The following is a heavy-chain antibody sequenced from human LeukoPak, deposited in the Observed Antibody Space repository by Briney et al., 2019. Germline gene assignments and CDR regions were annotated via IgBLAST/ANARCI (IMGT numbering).Heavy chain of an antibody. CDR1: GYTFSSYW. D-gene: IGHD3-3*01. CDR3: ARQNDFRLDY. CDR2: IYPGDSDT. Sequence: GESLKISCKGSGYTFSSYWIGWVRQMPGKGLEWTGIIYPGDSDTRYSPSLQGQVTISVDTSIGTAYLQWSSLKASDTAIYYCARQNDFRLDYWGQGTLVTVSS. J-gene: IGHJ4*02. V-gene: IGHV5-51*01.